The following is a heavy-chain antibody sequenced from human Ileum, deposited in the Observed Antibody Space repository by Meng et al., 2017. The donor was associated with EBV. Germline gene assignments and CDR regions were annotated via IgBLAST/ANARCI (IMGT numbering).Heavy chain of an antibody. Sequence: GQRQGSGPGLGKPSATLALTCAVSGYSISTTNWWGWIRQPPGKGLEWIGHIYYSGTTYNNPSLKSRVTMSIDPSKNQFSLKLSSVTAVDTAVYYCARNSESGSYIDYWGLGTLVTVSS. CDR3: ARNSESGSYIDY. CDR2: IYYSGTT. D-gene: IGHD1-26*01. J-gene: IGHJ4*02. V-gene: IGHV4-28*01. CDR1: GYSISTTNW.